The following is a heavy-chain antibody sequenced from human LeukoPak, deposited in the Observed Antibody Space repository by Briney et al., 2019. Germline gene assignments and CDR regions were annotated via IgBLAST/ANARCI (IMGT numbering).Heavy chain of an antibody. CDR1: GFTFSSYG. V-gene: IGHV3-30*18. CDR2: ISYDGSNK. Sequence: GRSLRLSCAASGFTFSSYGMHWVRQAPGKGLEWVAVISYDGSNKYYADSVKGRFTISRDNSKNTLYLQMNSLRAEDTAAYYCAKEGFDNWGQGTMVTVSS. J-gene: IGHJ3*02. CDR3: AKEGFDN.